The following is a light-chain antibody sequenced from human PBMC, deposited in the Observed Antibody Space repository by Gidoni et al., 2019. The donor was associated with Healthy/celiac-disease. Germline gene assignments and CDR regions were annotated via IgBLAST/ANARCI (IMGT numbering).Light chain of an antibody. J-gene: IGKJ4*01. CDR3: QQYNDWPLLT. CDR1: QSVSSN. V-gene: IGKV3-15*01. CDR2: GAS. Sequence: EIVMTQSPATLSVSPGERATLSCRASQSVSSNLAWYQQKPGQSPRLLIYGASTRATGIPARFSGSGSGTDFTLTISSLQSEDFAVYYCQQYNDWPLLTCGGGTKVEIK.